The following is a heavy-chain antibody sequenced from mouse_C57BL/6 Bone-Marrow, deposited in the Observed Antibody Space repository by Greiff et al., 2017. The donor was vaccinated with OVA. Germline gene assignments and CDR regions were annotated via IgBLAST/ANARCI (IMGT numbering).Heavy chain of an antibody. CDR2: LSSGGSFT. V-gene: IGHV5-6*01. D-gene: IGHD1-1*01. J-gene: IGHJ2*01. CDR3: ARHGDYGSFFDY. Sequence: EVKLVESGGDLVKPGGSLKLSCAASGFTFSSYGMSWVRQTPDKRLEWVATLSSGGSFTYSPDSVKGRFTISRDNDKNTLYLQRSSLKSEDTAMYYCARHGDYGSFFDYWGQGTTLTGSS. CDR1: GFTFSSYG.